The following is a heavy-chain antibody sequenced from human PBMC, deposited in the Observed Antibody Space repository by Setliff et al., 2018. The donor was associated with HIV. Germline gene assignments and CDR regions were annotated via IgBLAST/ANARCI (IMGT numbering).Heavy chain of an antibody. CDR2: IYGDGSDP. CDR1: GYKFTDYW. V-gene: IGHV5-51*01. J-gene: IGHJ3*02. Sequence: GESLKISCKGFGYKFTDYWVGWVRQMPGEGLEWMGVIYGDGSDPRYSPSFQGQVTISVDKSINTAYLRWTSRKASDTALYYCARPQYHQSSDAFDIWGQGTMVTVSS. CDR3: ARPQYHQSSDAFDI.